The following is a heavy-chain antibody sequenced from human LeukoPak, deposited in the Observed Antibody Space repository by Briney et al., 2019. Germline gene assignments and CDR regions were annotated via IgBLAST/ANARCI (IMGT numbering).Heavy chain of an antibody. J-gene: IGHJ4*02. CDR2: IYYSGTT. V-gene: IGHV4-39*01. D-gene: IGHD1-26*01. CDR1: GDSITSTTYY. Sequence: PSETLSLTCTVSGDSITSTTYYWGWIRQSPGKGLAWIGSIYYSGTTYYNPSLKSRVTISVDTSKSQFSLKLTSVTAADTAVYYCARSTSGSYFWADKWGQGTLVTVSS. CDR3: ARSTSGSYFWADK.